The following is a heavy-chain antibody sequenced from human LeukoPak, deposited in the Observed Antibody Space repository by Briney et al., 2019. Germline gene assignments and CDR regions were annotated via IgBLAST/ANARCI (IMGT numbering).Heavy chain of an antibody. V-gene: IGHV4-59*01. CDR1: GGSISSYY. Sequence: PSETLSLTCSVSGGSISSYYWSWIRQPPGKGLEWIGYSYYSGSTNYNPSLKSRVTISVDTSKNQFSLTLSSVTAADTAVYYCARRDLRSDAFDIWGQGTMVTVSS. J-gene: IGHJ3*02. D-gene: IGHD5-24*01. CDR2: SYYSGST. CDR3: ARRDLRSDAFDI.